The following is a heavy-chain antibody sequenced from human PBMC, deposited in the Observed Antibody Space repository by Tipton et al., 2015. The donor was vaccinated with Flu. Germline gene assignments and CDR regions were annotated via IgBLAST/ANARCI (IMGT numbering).Heavy chain of an antibody. D-gene: IGHD2-2*02. CDR2: IRYGGSS. Sequence: TLSLTCTVSGGSISTSGYYWGWIRQPSGKGLEWIGSIRYGGSSYYTPSLKSRVTISIDTSKNQFSLNLNSMTVADTAVYFCARDGRPYCDTTGCHSPHVFDIWGQGTMVTVSS. V-gene: IGHV4-39*07. CDR1: GGSISTSGYY. J-gene: IGHJ3*02. CDR3: ARDGRPYCDTTGCHSPHVFDI.